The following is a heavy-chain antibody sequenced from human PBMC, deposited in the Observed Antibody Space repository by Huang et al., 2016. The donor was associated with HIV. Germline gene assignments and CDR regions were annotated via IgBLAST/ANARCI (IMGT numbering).Heavy chain of an antibody. CDR3: ARDHHDFWRGYRRMYFFDH. CDR2: IDYSGST. V-gene: IGHV4-59*11. Sequence: QVQLQESGPGLVKPSETLSLTCTVSGGSISTHYWSWFRQPPGKGLEWIGSIDYSGSTNYSPSLKRRVTILLDTSKNQFSLRVNSVTAADTAMYYCARDHHDFWRGYRRMYFFDHWGQGTLVTVSS. J-gene: IGHJ4*02. D-gene: IGHD3-3*01. CDR1: GGSISTHY.